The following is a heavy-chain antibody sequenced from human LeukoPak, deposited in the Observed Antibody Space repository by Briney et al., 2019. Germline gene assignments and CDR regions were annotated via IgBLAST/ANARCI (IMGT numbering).Heavy chain of an antibody. CDR3: ARVPSPGGWFDP. CDR2: IYYSGST. V-gene: IGHV4-61*01. J-gene: IGHJ5*02. D-gene: IGHD1-14*01. Sequence: SETLSLTCTVSGGSVSSGSYYWSWIWQPPGKGLEWIGYIYYSGSTNYNPSLKSRVTISVDTSKNQFSLKLSSVTAADTAVYYCARVPSPGGWFDPWGQGTLVTVSS. CDR1: GGSVSSGSYY.